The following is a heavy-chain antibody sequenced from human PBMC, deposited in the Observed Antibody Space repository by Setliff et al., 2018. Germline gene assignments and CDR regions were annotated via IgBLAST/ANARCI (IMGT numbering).Heavy chain of an antibody. CDR1: VFPFSISSMH. V-gene: IGHV4-39*01. CDR2: IYHGGDT. CDR3: ARGVDRAKTGY. Sequence: PSETLSLSCAASVFPFSISSMHWVRQPPGKGLEWIGRIYHGGDTYYNASLKSRLTIFVDTSKNQFSLKLRSVTAADTAVYYCARGVDRAKTGYWGHGTLVTVSS. D-gene: IGHD5-18*01. J-gene: IGHJ4*01.